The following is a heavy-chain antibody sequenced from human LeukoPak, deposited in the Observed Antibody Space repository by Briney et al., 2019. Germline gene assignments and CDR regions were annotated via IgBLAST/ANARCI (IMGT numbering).Heavy chain of an antibody. V-gene: IGHV3-33*03. J-gene: IGHJ4*02. CDR2: IWNDGRNK. CDR1: GFTLSRYG. Sequence: GGSLRLSCAASGFTLSRYGMHWVRQAPGKGLEWVAVIWNDGRNKYYADSVKGRFTISRDNAKNSVYLQMNSLRVEDTAVYYCVPGSHWGQGTLVTVSS. D-gene: IGHD3-10*01. CDR3: VPGSH.